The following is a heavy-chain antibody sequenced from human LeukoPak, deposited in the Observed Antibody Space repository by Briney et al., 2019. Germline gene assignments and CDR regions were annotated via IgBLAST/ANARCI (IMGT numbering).Heavy chain of an antibody. D-gene: IGHD6-13*01. CDR2: IYSGGST. CDR3: AKDRGSSSWEYYFDY. CDR1: GFTVSSNY. V-gene: IGHV3-53*01. Sequence: QSGGSLRLSCAASGFTVSSNYMSWVRQAPGKGLEWVSVIYSGGSTYYADSVKGRFTISRDNSKNTLCLQMNSLRAEDTAVYYCAKDRGSSSWEYYFDYWGQGTLVTVSS. J-gene: IGHJ4*02.